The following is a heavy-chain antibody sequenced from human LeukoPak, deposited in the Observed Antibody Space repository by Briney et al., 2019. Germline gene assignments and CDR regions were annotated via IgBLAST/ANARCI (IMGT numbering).Heavy chain of an antibody. CDR3: VRVTALLAANGDWFDP. J-gene: IGHJ5*02. V-gene: IGHV3-7*01. Sequence: PGGSLRLSCEGSGFTFSSYWMSWVRQAPGQGLEWVASIKQNGREAYYVDSVKGRFTISRDNAKNSMYLQMYSLTAEDTAVYYCVRVTALLAANGDWFDPWGQGTQVIVSS. CDR1: GFTFSSYW. CDR2: IKQNGREA. D-gene: IGHD2-21*02.